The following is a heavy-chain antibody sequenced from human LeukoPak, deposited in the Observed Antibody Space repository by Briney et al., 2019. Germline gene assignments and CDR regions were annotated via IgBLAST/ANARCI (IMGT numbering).Heavy chain of an antibody. J-gene: IGHJ4*02. CDR2: ISGDGGST. Sequence: GGSLRLSCAASGFTVNSDYMSWVRQAPGGGLEWVSGISGDGGSTYYADSVKGRFAISRDNSKSALYLQMNSLRAEDTAVYYCAKDFGRNLGGPGYWGRGTLVTISS. CDR3: AKDFGRNLGGPGY. D-gene: IGHD3-10*01. CDR1: GFTVNSDY. V-gene: IGHV3-23*01.